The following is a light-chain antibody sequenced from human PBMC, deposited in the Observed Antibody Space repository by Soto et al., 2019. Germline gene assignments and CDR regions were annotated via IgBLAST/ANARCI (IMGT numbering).Light chain of an antibody. CDR1: ASNLGADYD. CDR3: NSYTSSSTLV. CDR2: GDS. Sequence: QSVLTQPPSVSGAPGQRVTISCTGSASNLGADYDVHWYRQLPGTAPKLLIYGDSNRPSGVPDRFSGSKSGTSASLAITGLQAEDEADYYCNSYTSSSTLVFGGGTKVTVL. J-gene: IGLJ3*02. V-gene: IGLV1-40*01.